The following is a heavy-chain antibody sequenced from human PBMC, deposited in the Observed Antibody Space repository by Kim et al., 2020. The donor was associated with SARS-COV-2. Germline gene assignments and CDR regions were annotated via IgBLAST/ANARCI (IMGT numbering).Heavy chain of an antibody. Sequence: GGSLRLSCAASGFTFSNYRMNWVRQAPGKGLEWVSCISGTGTTMDYADSVKGRFTISRDNAKNSLYLQMNSLRDEDTALYYCARDMHYYYGSGSYSDYWGQGTLVTVSS. V-gene: IGHV3-48*02. CDR1: GFTFSNYR. CDR3: ARDMHYYYGSGSYSDY. J-gene: IGHJ4*02. CDR2: ISGTGTTM. D-gene: IGHD3-10*01.